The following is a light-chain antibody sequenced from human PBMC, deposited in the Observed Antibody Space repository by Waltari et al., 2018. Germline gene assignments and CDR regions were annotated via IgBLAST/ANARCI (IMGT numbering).Light chain of an antibody. CDR2: SDN. J-gene: IGLJ2*01. CDR1: SGSIARNY. Sequence: NFMLTQPHSVSESPGKKVTISCTRSSGSIARNYVQWYQQRPGSAPTTVIYSDNQRPSGAPVRFSGSIDSSSNSPSLTISGLKTEDEADYYCQSYDSSIRVFGGGTKLTVL. CDR3: QSYDSSIRV. V-gene: IGLV6-57*04.